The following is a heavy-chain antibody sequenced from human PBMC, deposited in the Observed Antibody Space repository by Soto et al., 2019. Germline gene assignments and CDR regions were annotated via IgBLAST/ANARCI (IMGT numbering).Heavy chain of an antibody. CDR1: GHTLNQSS. CDR2: FEPEGCEA. J-gene: IGHJ4*02. Sequence: ASVPVSCKLSGHTLNQSSIHGLRQAPGRGLEWMGGFEPEGCEAIYAQKWRGRVTVTEETVTDTAYVELSGLKSDDPAFYYCATPAPPRGAMITYINLGFWGQGTPVTVSS. D-gene: IGHD3-10*01. CDR3: ATPAPPRGAMITYINLGF. V-gene: IGHV1-24*01.